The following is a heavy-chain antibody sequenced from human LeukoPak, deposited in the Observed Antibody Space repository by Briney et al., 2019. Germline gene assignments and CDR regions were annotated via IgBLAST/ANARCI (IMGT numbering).Heavy chain of an antibody. CDR2: INPNSGGT. V-gene: IGHV1-2*02. Sequence: ASMKVSCKASGYTFTSYYMHWVRQAPGQGLEWMGWINPNSGGTNYAQTSQGRVTMTRDTSISTAYMELSRLRSDDTAVYYCARPSRRGIVGATNPLGYWGQGTLVTVSS. J-gene: IGHJ4*02. CDR1: GYTFTSYY. D-gene: IGHD1-26*01. CDR3: ARPSRRGIVGATNPLGY.